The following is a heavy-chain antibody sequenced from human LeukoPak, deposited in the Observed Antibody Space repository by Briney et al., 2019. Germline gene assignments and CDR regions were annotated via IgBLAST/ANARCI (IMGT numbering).Heavy chain of an antibody. J-gene: IGHJ4*02. D-gene: IGHD6-19*01. CDR1: GFTFSAFS. V-gene: IGHV3-48*01. Sequence: GGSLRLSCTASGFTFSAFSMRWVRQAPGKGREWLSYISTSGRSTYYADSVKGRFTISRDNAKNTLFLDMHSLRPGDSAVYYCARSDQSSGWYEGLKDYWGQGTLATVSS. CDR2: ISTSGRST. CDR3: ARSDQSSGWYEGLKDY.